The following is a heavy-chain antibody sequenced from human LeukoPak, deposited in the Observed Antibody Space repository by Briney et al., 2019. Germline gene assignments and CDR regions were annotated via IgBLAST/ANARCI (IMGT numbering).Heavy chain of an antibody. J-gene: IGHJ3*02. CDR1: GFTFSSYA. CDR3: ARDRRPVGYDI. CDR2: IYSGGST. D-gene: IGHD1-26*01. V-gene: IGHV3-66*01. Sequence: GGSLRLSCAASGFTFSSYAMSWVRQAPGKGLEWVSVIYSGGSTYYADSVKGRFTISRDNSKNTLYLQMNSLRAEDTAVYYCARDRRPVGYDIWGQGTMVTVSS.